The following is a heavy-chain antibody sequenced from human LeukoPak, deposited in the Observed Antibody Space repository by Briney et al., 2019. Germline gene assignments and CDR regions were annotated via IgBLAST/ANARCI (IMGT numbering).Heavy chain of an antibody. V-gene: IGHV1-69*04. J-gene: IGHJ6*02. CDR3: AREYSSSGRRYYYSYGMDV. CDR1: GGTFSRYA. Sequence: AVKVSFKASGGTFSRYAISLVRPAPGQGLEWMGKIIPILGIANYAQKCQGRVTTSADKPMSTDYMKLSSLRSEDTAVYYCAREYSSSGRRYYYSYGMDVWGQGTTVPV. CDR2: IIPILGIA. D-gene: IGHD6-6*01.